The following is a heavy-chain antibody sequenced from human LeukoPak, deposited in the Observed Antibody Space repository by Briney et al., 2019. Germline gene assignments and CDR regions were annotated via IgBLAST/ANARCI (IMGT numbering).Heavy chain of an antibody. V-gene: IGHV4-31*03. CDR2: VFHSGKT. Sequence: SETLSLTCSVSGGSITSGGYSWTWIRHRPGQGLEWIANVFHSGKTYYNPSLKSRVLMSVDTSKNQFSLKLTSVTAGDTAVYYCARDRSIAAAGTVIPRFYFDYWGQGTLVTVSS. CDR1: GGSITSGGYS. CDR3: ARDRSIAAAGTVIPRFYFDY. D-gene: IGHD6-13*01. J-gene: IGHJ4*02.